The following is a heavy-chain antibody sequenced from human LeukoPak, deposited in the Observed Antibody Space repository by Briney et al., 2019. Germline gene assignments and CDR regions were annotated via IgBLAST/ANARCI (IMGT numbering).Heavy chain of an antibody. CDR2: INHSGST. Sequence: SETLSLTCAVYGGSFSGYYWSWIRQPPGKGLEWIGEINHSGSTNYNPSLKSRVTISVDTSKNQFSLKLSSVTAADTAVYYCARVYCSSTSRPKDPWGFDYWGQGTLVTVSS. CDR1: GGSFSGYY. V-gene: IGHV4-34*01. D-gene: IGHD2-2*01. J-gene: IGHJ4*02. CDR3: ARVYCSSTSRPKDPWGFDY.